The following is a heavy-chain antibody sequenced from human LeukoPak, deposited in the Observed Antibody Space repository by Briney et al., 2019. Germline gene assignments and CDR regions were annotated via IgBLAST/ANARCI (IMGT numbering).Heavy chain of an antibody. CDR2: ISYGGSDK. J-gene: IGHJ1*01. D-gene: IGHD2-2*01. CDR3: AKDLQYCSSTRCLYLLQY. CDR1: GFTFSTYG. Sequence: PGRSLRLSCAASGFTFSTYGMHWVRQAPGKGLEWVAFISYGGSDKYYAYSVKGRFTISRDNSKNTLFLQMNSLRAEDTAVYFCAKDLQYCSSTRCLYLLQYWGQGTLVTVSS. V-gene: IGHV3-30*18.